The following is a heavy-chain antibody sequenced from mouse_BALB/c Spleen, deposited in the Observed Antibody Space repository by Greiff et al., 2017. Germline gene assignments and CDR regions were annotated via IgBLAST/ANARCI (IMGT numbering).Heavy chain of an antibody. CDR1: GFSLTSYG. J-gene: IGHJ4*01. CDR2: IWSDGST. D-gene: IGHD1-1*01. CDR3: ARHTETTVVAKAMDY. V-gene: IGHV2-6-2*01. Sequence: VKLVESGPDLVAPSQSLSITCTVSGFSLTSYGVHWVRQPPGKGLEWLVVIWSDGSTTYNSALKSRLSISKDNSKSQVFLKMNSLQTDDTAMYYCARHTETTVVAKAMDYWGQGTSVTVSS.